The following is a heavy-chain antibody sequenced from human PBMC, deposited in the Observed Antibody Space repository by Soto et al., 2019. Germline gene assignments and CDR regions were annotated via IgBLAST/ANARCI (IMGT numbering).Heavy chain of an antibody. CDR2: IWYDGSNK. Sequence: QVQLVESGGGVVQPGRSLRLSCAASGFTFSSYGMHWVRQAPGKGLAWVAVIWYDGSNKYYADSVKGRFTISRDNSKNTLYLQMNSLRAEDTAVYYCARDNLVQFSFDYWGQGTLVTVSA. D-gene: IGHD3-10*01. V-gene: IGHV3-33*01. CDR1: GFTFSSYG. CDR3: ARDNLVQFSFDY. J-gene: IGHJ4*02.